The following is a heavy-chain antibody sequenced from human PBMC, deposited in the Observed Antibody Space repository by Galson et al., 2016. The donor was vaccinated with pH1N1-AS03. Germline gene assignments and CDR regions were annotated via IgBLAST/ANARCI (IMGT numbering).Heavy chain of an antibody. CDR3: ARADSGREFDY. J-gene: IGHJ4*02. Sequence: SLRLSCAASGFTVSVNYMNWVRQAPGKGLEWVSVIYSDGSTYYADSVKGRFTISRDKSRNTVYLQMKSLRAEDTAVYYCARADSGREFDYWGQGTLVTVSS. D-gene: IGHD1-26*01. V-gene: IGHV3-66*01. CDR1: GFTVSVNY. CDR2: IYSDGST.